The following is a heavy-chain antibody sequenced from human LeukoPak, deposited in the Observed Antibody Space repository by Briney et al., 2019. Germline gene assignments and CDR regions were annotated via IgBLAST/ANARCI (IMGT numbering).Heavy chain of an antibody. D-gene: IGHD6-6*01. CDR2: IYTSGGT. CDR1: FGSISIYY. CDR3: ARLYVAARQVPWFDP. Sequence: PSETLSLTCAVPFGSISIYYGSWIRPPPGKGRGWIGYIYTSGGTNYNPSPKSRVAIPVATSQNQSSLQLSSVTAEDTAVYYCARLYVAARQVPWFDPWGQGTLVPVSS. V-gene: IGHV4-4*09. J-gene: IGHJ5*02.